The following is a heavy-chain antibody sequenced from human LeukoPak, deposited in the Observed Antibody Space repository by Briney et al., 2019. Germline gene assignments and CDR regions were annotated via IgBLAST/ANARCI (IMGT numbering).Heavy chain of an antibody. CDR3: ARQGSEIDY. V-gene: IGHV3-11*01. CDR2: ISSSGGTI. CDR1: GFTLSHYY. J-gene: IGHJ4*02. Sequence: GSLRLSCAASGFTLSHYYMTWIRPVPGKGLEWLSCISSSGGTIYYADSVKGRFTVSRDNAKSSLYLQMNSLRAEDTAVYYCARQGSEIDYWGQGTLVTVSS.